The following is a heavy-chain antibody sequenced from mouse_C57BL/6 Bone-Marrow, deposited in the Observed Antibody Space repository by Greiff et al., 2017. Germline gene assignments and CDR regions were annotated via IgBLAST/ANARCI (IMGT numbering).Heavy chain of an antibody. CDR1: GYTFTSYW. CDR3: ARYPLRLPSYYYAMDY. CDR2: INPSNGGT. V-gene: IGHV1-53*01. D-gene: IGHD3-2*02. Sequence: QVQLQQPGTELVKPGASVKLSCKASGYTFTSYWMHWVKQRPGQGLEWIGNINPSNGGTNYNEKFKSKATLTVDKSSSTAYMQLSSLTSEDSAVYYCARYPLRLPSYYYAMDYWGQGTSVTVSS. J-gene: IGHJ4*01.